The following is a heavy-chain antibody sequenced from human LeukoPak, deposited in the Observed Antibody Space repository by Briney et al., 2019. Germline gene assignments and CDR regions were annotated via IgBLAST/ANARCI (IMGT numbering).Heavy chain of an antibody. CDR3: ARDKDWGENYYFDY. D-gene: IGHD3-10*01. CDR2: IYSGGST. V-gene: IGHV3-66*01. Sequence: GGSLRLSCAASGFTVSSNYMSWVRQAPGKGLEWVSVIYSGGSTYYADSVKGRFTISRDNSKNTLYLQMNSLRAEDTAVYYCARDKDWGENYYFDYWGQGTLVTVSS. J-gene: IGHJ4*02. CDR1: GFTVSSNY.